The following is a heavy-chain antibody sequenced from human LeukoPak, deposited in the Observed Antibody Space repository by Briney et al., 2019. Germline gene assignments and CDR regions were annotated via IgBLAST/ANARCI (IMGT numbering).Heavy chain of an antibody. CDR3: ARDLLLGDAFDI. CDR1: GGSISNSY. D-gene: IGHD2-15*01. J-gene: IGHJ3*02. CDR2: IYYSGTT. Sequence: PSETLSLSCTVSGGSISNSYWNWIRQPPGKGLEWIGYIYYSGTTKYNPSLRSRVTISVDTSKNQFSLRLTSVTAADTAVYYCARDLLLGDAFDIWGQGTMVTVSS. V-gene: IGHV4-59*01.